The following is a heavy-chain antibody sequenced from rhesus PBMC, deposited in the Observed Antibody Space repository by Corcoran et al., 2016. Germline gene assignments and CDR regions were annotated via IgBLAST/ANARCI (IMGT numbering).Heavy chain of an antibody. D-gene: IGHD3-16*01. Sequence: EVQLLESGGGLVQPGGSLRLSCTGSGFSISGYYMYGVRQAPGKGLEWVSTIDPDGHNTWFTDSVKGRFTMSKENAKNTLYLQMDSLRTEDTAVYYCAKEVVGRGYFDCWGQGVLVTVSS. CDR2: IDPDGHNT. CDR3: AKEVVGRGYFDC. V-gene: IGHV3-8*01. J-gene: IGHJ4*01. CDR1: GFSISGYY.